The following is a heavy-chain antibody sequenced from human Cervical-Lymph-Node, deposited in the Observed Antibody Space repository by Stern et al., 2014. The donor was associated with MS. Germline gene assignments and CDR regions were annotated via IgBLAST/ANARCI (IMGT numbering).Heavy chain of an antibody. CDR2: ISGSGGST. J-gene: IGHJ4*02. CDR1: GFTFSSYA. CDR3: AKGGGYYGSGTQFDY. D-gene: IGHD3-10*01. Sequence: TASGFTFSSYAMSWVRQAPGKGLEWVSVISGSGGSTYYADSVKGRFTISRDNSKNTLYLQMNSLRAEDTAVYYCAKGGGYYGSGTQFDYWGQGTLVTVSS. V-gene: IGHV3-23*01.